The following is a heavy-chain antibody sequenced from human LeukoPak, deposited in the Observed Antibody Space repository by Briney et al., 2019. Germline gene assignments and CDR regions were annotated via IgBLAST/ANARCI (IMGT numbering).Heavy chain of an antibody. V-gene: IGHV4-39*01. CDR1: GGSISSSSYY. CDR3: ARTRSGAY. J-gene: IGHJ4*02. CDR2: IYYSGST. Sequence: PSETLSLTCTVSGGSISSSSYYWGWIRQPPGKGLEWIGSIYYSGSTYYNPSLKSRVTISVDTSKNQFSLKLSSVTAADTAVYYCARTRSGAYWGQGTLVTVSS. D-gene: IGHD3-10*01.